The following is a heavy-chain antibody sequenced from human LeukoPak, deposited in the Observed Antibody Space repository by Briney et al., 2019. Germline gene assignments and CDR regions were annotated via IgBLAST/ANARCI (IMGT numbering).Heavy chain of an antibody. D-gene: IGHD3-16*02. CDR3: AKDSTVIPFDY. CDR1: GFTFSSYG. Sequence: GRSLRLSCAASGFTFSSYGMHWVRQAPGKGLEWVAVISYDGSNKYYADSVKGRFTISRDNSKNTLYLQMNSLRAEDTAVYYCAKDSTVIPFDYWGQGTLVTVSS. CDR2: ISYDGSNK. V-gene: IGHV3-30*18. J-gene: IGHJ4*02.